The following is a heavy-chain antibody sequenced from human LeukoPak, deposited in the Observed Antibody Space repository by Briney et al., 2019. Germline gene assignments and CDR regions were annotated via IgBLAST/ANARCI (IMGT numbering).Heavy chain of an antibody. CDR3: ARDPGGGILTGYIDY. V-gene: IGHV3-48*01. J-gene: IGHJ4*02. CDR1: GFTFSNYS. Sequence: GESLRLSCVASGFTFSNYSINWVRQAPGKGLEWVSFISRGSTIIFYADSVKGRFTISRDNAKNSLFLQMTSLRADDTAMYYCARDPGGGILTGYIDYWGQGTLVTVSS. CDR2: ISRGSTII. D-gene: IGHD3-9*01.